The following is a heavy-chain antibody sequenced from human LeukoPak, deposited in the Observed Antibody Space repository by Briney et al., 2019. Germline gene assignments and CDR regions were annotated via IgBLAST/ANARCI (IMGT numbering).Heavy chain of an antibody. D-gene: IGHD3-22*01. CDR1: GGSVSSSHY. Sequence: ETLSLTCTVSGGSVSSSHYWGWIRQPPGKGLEWIGSVYYGGSTYYNASLRSRVATSVDTSKNQFSLKLSSVTAADTAVYYCANSTYYYDTFVNAFDFWGQGTVVTVSS. CDR3: ANSTYYYDTFVNAFDF. CDR2: VYYGGST. J-gene: IGHJ3*01. V-gene: IGHV4-39*07.